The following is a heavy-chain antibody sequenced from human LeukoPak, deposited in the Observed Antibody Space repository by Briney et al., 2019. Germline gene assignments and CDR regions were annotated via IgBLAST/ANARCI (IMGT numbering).Heavy chain of an antibody. Sequence: GGSLRLSCAASGFTFSSYGMHWVRQAPGKGLEWAAFIRYDGSNRYYADSVKGRFTISRDNSKNTLYLQMNSLRAEDTAVYYCAKDMYYDFWSGYPDYWGQGTLVTVSS. CDR2: IRYDGSNR. CDR3: AKDMYYDFWSGYPDY. D-gene: IGHD3-3*01. CDR1: GFTFSSYG. J-gene: IGHJ4*02. V-gene: IGHV3-30*02.